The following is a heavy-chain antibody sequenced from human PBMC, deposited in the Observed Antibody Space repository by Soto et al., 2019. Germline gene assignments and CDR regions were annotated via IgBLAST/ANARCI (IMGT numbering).Heavy chain of an antibody. CDR2: ISYDGSNK. CDR1: GFTFSSYA. V-gene: IGHV3-30-3*01. J-gene: IGHJ6*02. Sequence: QVQLVESGGGVVQPGRSLRLSCAASGFTFSSYAMHWVRQAPGKGLEWVAVISYDGSNKYYADSVKGRFTISRDNSKNTLYLQMNSLRAEDTAVYYCARDLKPPDYYGSGRGGGMDVWGQGTTVTVSS. D-gene: IGHD3-10*01. CDR3: ARDLKPPDYYGSGRGGGMDV.